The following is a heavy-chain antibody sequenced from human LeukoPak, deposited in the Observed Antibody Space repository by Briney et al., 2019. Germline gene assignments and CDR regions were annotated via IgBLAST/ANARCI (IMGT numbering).Heavy chain of an antibody. J-gene: IGHJ6*03. CDR2: INHSGST. CDR1: GGSFSGYY. CDR3: ARGVSYYYYYYMDV. Sequence: SETLSLTCAVYGGSFSGYYWSWIRQPPGKGLEWIGEINHSGSTNYNPSLKSRVTISVDTSKNQFSLKLSSVTAADTAVYYCARGVSYYYYYYMDVWGKGTTVTVFS. V-gene: IGHV4-34*01.